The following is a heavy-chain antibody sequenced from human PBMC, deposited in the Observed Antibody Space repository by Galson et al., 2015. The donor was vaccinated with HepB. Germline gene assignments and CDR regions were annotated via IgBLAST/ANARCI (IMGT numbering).Heavy chain of an antibody. J-gene: IGHJ5*02. D-gene: IGHD3-16*02. CDR2: MNPNSGNT. CDR1: GYTFTSYD. V-gene: IGHV1-8*01. CDR3: ARVAFGGVIARWDPNWFDP. Sequence: SVKVSCKASGYTFTSYDINWVRQATGQGLEWMGWMNPNSGNTGYAQKFQGRVTMTRNTSISTAYMELSSLRSEDTAVYYCARVAFGGVIARWDPNWFDPWGQGTLVTVSS.